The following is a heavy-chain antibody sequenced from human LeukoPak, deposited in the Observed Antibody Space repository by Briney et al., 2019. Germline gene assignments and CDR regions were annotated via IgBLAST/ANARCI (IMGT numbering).Heavy chain of an antibody. CDR2: INPSGGST. J-gene: IGHJ3*02. CDR1: GYTFTSYY. CDR3: ARYRCKTTSGCEDTDAFDM. V-gene: IGHV1-46*01. D-gene: IGHD2/OR15-2a*01. Sequence: EASVKVSCKASGYTFTSYYMHWVRQAPGQGLEWMGIINPSGGSTSYAQKFQGRVTMTRDTSTSTVYMELSSLRSDDTAVYYCARYRCKTTSGCEDTDAFDMWGQGTMVTVSS.